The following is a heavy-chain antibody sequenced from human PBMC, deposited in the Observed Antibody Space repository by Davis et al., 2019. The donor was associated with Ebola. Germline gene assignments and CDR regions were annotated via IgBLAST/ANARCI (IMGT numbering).Heavy chain of an antibody. D-gene: IGHD3-10*01. Sequence: PGGSLRLSCSASGFTFSSYTMHWVRQAPGKGLECVSAIRSDGINTYYADSVKGRFTISRDNARNSLDLQMNSLRAEDTAVYYCARGAYYYGSGSYYGLRIAVAGTIDYWGQGTLVTVSS. J-gene: IGHJ4*02. CDR3: ARGAYYYGSGSYYGLRIAVAGTIDY. CDR2: IRSDGINT. CDR1: GFTFSSYT. V-gene: IGHV3-64*04.